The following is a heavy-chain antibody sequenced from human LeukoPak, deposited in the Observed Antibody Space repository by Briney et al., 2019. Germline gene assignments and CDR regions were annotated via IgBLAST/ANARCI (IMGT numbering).Heavy chain of an antibody. Sequence: GGSLRLSCAASGLTFSSYAMSWVRQAPGKGLEWVSSISSSSSYIYYADSVKGRFTISRDNAKNSLYLQMNSLRAEDTAVYYCAREAIYDFWSGYYFYYYYYMDVWGKGTTVTVSS. CDR3: AREAIYDFWSGYYFYYYYYMDV. D-gene: IGHD3-3*01. CDR2: ISSSSSYI. J-gene: IGHJ6*03. CDR1: GLTFSSYA. V-gene: IGHV3-21*01.